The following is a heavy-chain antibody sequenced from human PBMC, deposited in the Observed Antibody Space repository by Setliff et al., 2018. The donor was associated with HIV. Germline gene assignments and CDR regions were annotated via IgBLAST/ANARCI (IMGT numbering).Heavy chain of an antibody. CDR2: ISSSSSYL. D-gene: IGHD3-3*01. V-gene: IGHV3-21*01. CDR3: ARQEYWSGYYGEGYYYYMDV. Sequence: GGSLRLSCAASGFTFSSYGMNWVRQAPGKGLEWVSSISSSSSYLYYAESVKGRFTIFADTPTNQFSLVLNSVTAADTALYYCARQEYWSGYYGEGYYYYMDVWGKGTTVTVSS. CDR1: GFTFSSYG. J-gene: IGHJ6*03.